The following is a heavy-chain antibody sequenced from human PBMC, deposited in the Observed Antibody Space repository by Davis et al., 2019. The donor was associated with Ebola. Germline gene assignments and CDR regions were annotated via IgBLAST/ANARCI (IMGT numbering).Heavy chain of an antibody. J-gene: IGHJ6*04. CDR3: ARGAGYGGYGMDV. CDR2: INHSGRA. CDR1: GVSFAAYH. D-gene: IGHD4-23*01. Sequence: MPSETLSLTCAVYGVSFAAYHCNWIPQPPGKGLEWIGVINHSGRANYTPSRKSRVTMSVDTSTNQFSLRVRSVTAADTAVYYCARGAGYGGYGMDVWGKGTTVTVSS. V-gene: IGHV4-34*01.